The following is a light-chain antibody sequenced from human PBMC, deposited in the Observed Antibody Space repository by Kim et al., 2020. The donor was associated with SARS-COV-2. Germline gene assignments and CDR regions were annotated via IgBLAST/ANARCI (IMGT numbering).Light chain of an antibody. J-gene: IGLJ3*02. V-gene: IGLV8-61*01. CDR2: STD. CDR3: MLYLGNGISV. Sequence: GTVTLTCGLNAGSVSTGHYPSSSQQTPGQPPRTLIYSTDTRSSGVPDRFSGAILGGKAALIITGAQADDDCDYYCMLYLGNGISVFGGGTQLTVL. CDR1: AGSVSTGHY.